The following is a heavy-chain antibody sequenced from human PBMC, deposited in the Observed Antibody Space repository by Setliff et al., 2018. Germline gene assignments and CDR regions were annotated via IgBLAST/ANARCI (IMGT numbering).Heavy chain of an antibody. CDR1: GGAIDNRYY. Sequence: SETLSLTCAVSGGAIDNRYYWGWIRQPPGKGLDWIGNINYSESSYYNPSLESRVTISVDTSKNQFSLKMTSVTAADTAVYYCARHGLHCTNGICPPPFDPWGQGTLVTVSS. CDR3: ARHGLHCTNGICPPPFDP. V-gene: IGHV4-39*01. J-gene: IGHJ5*02. D-gene: IGHD2-8*01. CDR2: INYSESS.